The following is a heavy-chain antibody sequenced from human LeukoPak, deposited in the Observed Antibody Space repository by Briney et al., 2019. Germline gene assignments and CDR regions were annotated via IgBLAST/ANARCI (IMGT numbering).Heavy chain of an antibody. CDR1: GHTLTDLS. V-gene: IGHV1-24*01. D-gene: IGHD1-26*01. CDR3: ATGGIYSLLDY. CDR2: LDPENGET. Sequence: GASVKVSCKVSGHTLTDLSTHWVRQAPGGGLEWMGGLDPENGETIYAQKFQGRVTMTEDTSTDTAYMELSSLRSEDTAMYYCATGGIYSLLDYWGQGTLVTVSS. J-gene: IGHJ4*02.